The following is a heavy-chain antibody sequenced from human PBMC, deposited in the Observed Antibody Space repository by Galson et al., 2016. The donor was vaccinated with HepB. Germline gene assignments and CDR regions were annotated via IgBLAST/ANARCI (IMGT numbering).Heavy chain of an antibody. D-gene: IGHD2-15*01. Sequence: SVKVPCKASGGTFNNYAISWVRQAPGQGLEWMGGIIPMFGSGKHAQTFQGRVTITADESTSTGYMELSSLSSEDTAVYYCARDVGYRSSSNCWPYGMDVWGQGTTVTVSS. CDR2: IIPMFGSG. V-gene: IGHV1-69*13. CDR1: GGTFNNYA. CDR3: ARDVGYRSSSNCWPYGMDV. J-gene: IGHJ6*02.